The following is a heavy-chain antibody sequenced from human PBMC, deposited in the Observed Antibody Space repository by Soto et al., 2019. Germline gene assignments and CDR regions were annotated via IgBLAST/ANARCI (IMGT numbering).Heavy chain of an antibody. CDR1: GYTFTSYG. CDR2: ISAYNGNT. J-gene: IGHJ5*02. Sequence: GASVKVSCKASGYTFTSYGISWVRQAPGQGLEWMGWISAYNGNTNYAQKLQGRVTMTTDTSTSTAYMELRSLRSDDTAVYYCARDNLLSSRSLEAAGNIYWFDPWGQGTLVTVSS. D-gene: IGHD6-13*01. V-gene: IGHV1-18*01. CDR3: ARDNLLSSRSLEAAGNIYWFDP.